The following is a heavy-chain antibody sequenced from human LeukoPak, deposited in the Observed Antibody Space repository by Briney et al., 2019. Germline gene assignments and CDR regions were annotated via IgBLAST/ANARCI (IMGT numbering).Heavy chain of an antibody. CDR1: GYSFTSNY. CDR3: ATDGSGSYYLFDY. Sequence: ASVKVSCKASGYSFTSNYIHWVRQAPGKGLEWMGGFDPEDGETIYAQKFQGRVTMTEDTSTDTAYMELSSLRSEDTAVYYCATDGSGSYYLFDYWGQGTLVTVSS. D-gene: IGHD3-10*01. V-gene: IGHV1-24*01. CDR2: FDPEDGET. J-gene: IGHJ4*02.